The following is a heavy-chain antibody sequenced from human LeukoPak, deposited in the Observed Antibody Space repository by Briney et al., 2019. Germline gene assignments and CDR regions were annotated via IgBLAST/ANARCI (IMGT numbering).Heavy chain of an antibody. CDR3: ARDMGRYSGYDYDY. CDR1: GYTFTDYY. D-gene: IGHD5-12*01. V-gene: IGHV1-2*02. Sequence: ASVKVSCKTSGYTFTDYYLHWVRQAPGQGLEWVGWIHPNTGAPHYAQKFQGRLTMTRDTFNSTVYMELTRLRSDDTAVYYCARDMGRYSGYDYDYWGQGTLVTVSS. CDR2: IHPNTGAP. J-gene: IGHJ4*02.